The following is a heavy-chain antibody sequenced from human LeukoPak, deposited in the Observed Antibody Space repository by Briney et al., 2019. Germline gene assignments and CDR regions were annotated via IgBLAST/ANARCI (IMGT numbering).Heavy chain of an antibody. CDR3: ARGSKITIFGVAHKGFDY. D-gene: IGHD3-3*01. J-gene: IGHJ4*02. CDR2: INHSGST. Sequence: SETLSLTCAVYGGSFSGYYWSWIRQPPGKGLEWIGEINHSGSTNYNPSLKSRVTISVDTSKNQFSLKLSSVTAADTAVYCCARGSKITIFGVAHKGFDYWGQGTLVTVSS. CDR1: GGSFSGYY. V-gene: IGHV4-34*01.